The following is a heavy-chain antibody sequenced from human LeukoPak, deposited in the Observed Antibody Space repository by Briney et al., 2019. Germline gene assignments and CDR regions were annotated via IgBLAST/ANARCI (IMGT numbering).Heavy chain of an antibody. J-gene: IGHJ4*02. CDR2: INPNSGGT. Sequence: VASVKVSCXASGYTFTGYYMHWVRQAPGQGLGWMGRINPNSGGTNYAQKFQGRVTMTRDTSISTAYMELSRLRSDDTAVYYCARGHWFSSSSCDYWGQGTLVTVSS. CDR1: GYTFTGYY. V-gene: IGHV1-2*06. D-gene: IGHD6-13*01. CDR3: ARGHWFSSSSCDY.